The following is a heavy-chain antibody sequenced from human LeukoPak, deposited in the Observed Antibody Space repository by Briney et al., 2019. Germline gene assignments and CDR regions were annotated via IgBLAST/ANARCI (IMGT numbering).Heavy chain of an antibody. J-gene: IGHJ3*01. CDR3: ARLEHAYGDPGDDFDV. V-gene: IGHV4-39*01. D-gene: IGHD4-17*01. CDR1: GGSISRRSYY. CDR2: IYYSGST. Sequence: SETLSLTCTVSGGSISRRSYYWGWIRQPPGKGLEWIGRIYYSGSTYYNPSLQSRVTISVDTSKNQFSLKLSSVTAADTAVYYCARLEHAYGDPGDDFDVWGQGTLVTVSS.